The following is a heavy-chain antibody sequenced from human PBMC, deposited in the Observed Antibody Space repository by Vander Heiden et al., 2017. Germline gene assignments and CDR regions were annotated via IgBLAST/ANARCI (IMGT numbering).Heavy chain of an antibody. V-gene: IGHV3-30*04. CDR1: GFTFSSYA. CDR2: ISYDGSNK. CDR3: ASDIVVVVAATIPGGMDV. J-gene: IGHJ6*02. D-gene: IGHD2-15*01. Sequence: QVQLVESGGGVVQPGRSLRLSCAASGFTFSSYAMHCVRQDPGKGLEWVAVISYDGSNKYYADSVKGRFTISRDNSKNTLYLQMNSLRAEDTAVYYCASDIVVVVAATIPGGMDVWGQGTTVTVSS.